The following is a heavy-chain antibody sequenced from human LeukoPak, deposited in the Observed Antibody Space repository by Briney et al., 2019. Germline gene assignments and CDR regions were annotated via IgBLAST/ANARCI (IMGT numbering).Heavy chain of an antibody. CDR3: ARGRDIVVVVAATQIGY. CDR1: GFTFSSYS. Sequence: GGSLRLSCAASGFTFSSYSMNWVRQAPGKGLEWVAVISYDGSNKYYADSVKGRFTISRDNSKNTLYLQMNSLRAEDTAVYYCARGRDIVVVVAATQIGYWGQGTLVTVSS. CDR2: ISYDGSNK. V-gene: IGHV3-30*03. D-gene: IGHD2-15*01. J-gene: IGHJ4*02.